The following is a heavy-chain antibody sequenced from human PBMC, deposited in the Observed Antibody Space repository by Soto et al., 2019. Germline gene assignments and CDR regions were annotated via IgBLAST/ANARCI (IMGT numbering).Heavy chain of an antibody. CDR2: INAGNGNT. CDR3: ARSSSWYVFDY. CDR1: GYAFTSYA. J-gene: IGHJ4*02. D-gene: IGHD6-13*01. V-gene: IGHV1-3*01. Sequence: QVQLVQSGAEVKKPGASVKVSCKASGYAFTSYAMHWVRQAPGQRLEWMGWINAGNGNTKYSQKFQGRVTITRDTSASTAYMELSSLRSEDTAVYYCARSSSWYVFDYWGQGTLVTVSS.